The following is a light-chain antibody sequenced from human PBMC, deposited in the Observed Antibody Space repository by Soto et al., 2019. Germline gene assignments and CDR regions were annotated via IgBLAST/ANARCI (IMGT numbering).Light chain of an antibody. Sequence: SYELTQPHSVSVATAQTGPRTCGGNNVGSKSVHWYQQKPGQAPVLVVYDDSDRPSGIPERFSGSNSGNTATLTISRVEAGDEADYYCQVWDTTSDQGVFGTGTKVTVL. CDR3: QVWDTTSDQGV. CDR1: NVGSKS. CDR2: DDS. V-gene: IGLV3-21*02. J-gene: IGLJ1*01.